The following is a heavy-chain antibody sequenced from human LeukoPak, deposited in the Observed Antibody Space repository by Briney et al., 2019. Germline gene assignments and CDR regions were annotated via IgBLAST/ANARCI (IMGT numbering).Heavy chain of an antibody. CDR1: GGSISSSSYY. Sequence: PSETLSLTCTVSGGSISSSSYYWGWIRQPPGKGLEWIGSIYYSGSTYYNPSLKSRVTISVDTSKNQFSLKLSSVTAADTAVYYCARYYGSGWPFDYWGQGTLVTVSS. V-gene: IGHV4-39*07. CDR2: IYYSGST. J-gene: IGHJ4*02. CDR3: ARYYGSGWPFDY. D-gene: IGHD3-10*01.